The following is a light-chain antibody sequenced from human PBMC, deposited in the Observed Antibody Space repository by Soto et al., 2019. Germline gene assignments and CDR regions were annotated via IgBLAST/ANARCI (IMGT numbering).Light chain of an antibody. CDR1: SSDVGGYNY. CDR2: DVS. V-gene: IGLV2-14*03. CDR3: SSYTSSSTLPTYV. Sequence: QSALTQPASVSGSPGQSITISCTGTSSDVGGYNYVSWYQHHPGKAPKLMFYDVSNRPSGVSNRFSGSKSGNTASLIISGLQAEDEADYYCSSYTSSSTLPTYVFGTGTKLTVL. J-gene: IGLJ1*01.